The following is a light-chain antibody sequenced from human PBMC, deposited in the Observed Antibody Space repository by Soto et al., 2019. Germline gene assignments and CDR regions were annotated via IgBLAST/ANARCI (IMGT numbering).Light chain of an antibody. V-gene: IGKV3-20*01. J-gene: IGKJ2*01. CDR1: QSVDSTY. CDR2: ATS. Sequence: EIVLTQSPGTLSLSPGERATLSCRASQSVDSTYLAWYQQKPGQAPRLLIFATSSRAAGVPDRFSGSGSGTDFTLTISRLEPEDFAVYYCHQYDTSPTLYTFGQGIKMDIK. CDR3: HQYDTSPTLYT.